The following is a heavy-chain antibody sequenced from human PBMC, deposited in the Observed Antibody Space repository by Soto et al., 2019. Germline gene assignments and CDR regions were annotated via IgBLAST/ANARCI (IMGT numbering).Heavy chain of an antibody. CDR2: VYPDDSDI. J-gene: IGHJ6*02. V-gene: IGHV5-51*01. Sequence: GESLKISCKGSGYSFPNYWIAWVRQMSGKGLEWMGIVYPDDSDIRNSPSFQGQVIISADKSISTAYLQWRRLKASDTAMYFCARGGKGGTHFYGLDVWGQGTTVTVSS. CDR1: GYSFPNYW. D-gene: IGHD1-26*01. CDR3: ARGGKGGTHFYGLDV.